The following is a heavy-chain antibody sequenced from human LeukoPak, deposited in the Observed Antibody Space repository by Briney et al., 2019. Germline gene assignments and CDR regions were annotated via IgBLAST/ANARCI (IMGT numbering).Heavy chain of an antibody. V-gene: IGHV4-59*01. CDR3: ARASYYGSGSYGYRYFDY. CDR1: GGSISSYY. CDR2: IYYSGST. Sequence: SETLSLTCTVSGGSISSYYWSWIRQPPGKGLEWIGYIYYSGSTNYNPSLKSRGTISVDTSKNQFSLKLGSVTAADTAVYYCARASYYGSGSYGYRYFDYWGQGTLVTVSS. J-gene: IGHJ4*02. D-gene: IGHD3-10*01.